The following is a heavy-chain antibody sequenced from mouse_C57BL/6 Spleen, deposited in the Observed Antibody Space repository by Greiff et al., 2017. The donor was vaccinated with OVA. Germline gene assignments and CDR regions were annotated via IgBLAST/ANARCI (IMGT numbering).Heavy chain of an antibody. J-gene: IGHJ4*01. CDR2: IDPNSGGT. CDR3: ARSTMVTTRNRYYAMDY. V-gene: IGHV1-72*01. Sequence: VQLQQPGAELVKPGASVKLSCKASGYTFTSYWMHWVKQRPGRGLEWIGRIDPNSGGTKYNEKFKSKATLTVDKPSSTAYMQLSSLTSEDSAVYYCARSTMVTTRNRYYAMDYWGQGTSVTVSS. CDR1: GYTFTSYW. D-gene: IGHD2-2*01.